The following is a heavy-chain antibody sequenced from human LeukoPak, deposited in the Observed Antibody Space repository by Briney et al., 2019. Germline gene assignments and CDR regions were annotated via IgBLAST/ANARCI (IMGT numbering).Heavy chain of an antibody. J-gene: IGHJ6*03. CDR2: INPNSGGT. CDR1: GYTFTGYY. CDR3: ARTRGYYYCMDV. Sequence: ASVKVSCKASGYTFTGYYMHWVRQAPGQGLEWMGWINPNSGGTNYAQKFQGRVTMTRDTSISTAYMELSRLRSDDTAVYYCARTRGYYYCMDVWGKGTTVTISS. V-gene: IGHV1-2*02.